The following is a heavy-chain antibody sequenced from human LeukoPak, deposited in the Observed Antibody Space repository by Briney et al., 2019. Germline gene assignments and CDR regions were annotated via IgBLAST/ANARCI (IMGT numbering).Heavy chain of an antibody. D-gene: IGHD3-9*01. V-gene: IGHV4-61*02. CDR1: GGSISSGSYY. J-gene: IGHJ5*02. Sequence: SETPSLTCTVSGGSISSGSYYWSWIRQPAGTGLEWIGRIYTSGSTNYNPSLKSRVTISVDTSKNQFSLKLSSVTAADTAVYYCARGYYDILTGYYKERSAGFDPWGQGTLVTVSS. CDR3: ARGYYDILTGYYKERSAGFDP. CDR2: IYTSGST.